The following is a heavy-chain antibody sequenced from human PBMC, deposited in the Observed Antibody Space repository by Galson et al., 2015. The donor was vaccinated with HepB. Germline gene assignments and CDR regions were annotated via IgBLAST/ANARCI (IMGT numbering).Heavy chain of an antibody. CDR2: INSDGITT. J-gene: IGHJ4*02. CDR3: ARVAGGSSGYNYFVPEFYFDY. D-gene: IGHD3-22*01. V-gene: IGHV3-74*01. CDR1: GFTFSSYW. Sequence: SLRLSCAASGFTFSSYWMHWVRQGPGKGLVWVSRINSDGITTSYADSVKGRFTISRDNAKNTLYLQMNSLRAEDTAVYYCARVAGGSSGYNYFVPEFYFDYWGQGTLVTVSS.